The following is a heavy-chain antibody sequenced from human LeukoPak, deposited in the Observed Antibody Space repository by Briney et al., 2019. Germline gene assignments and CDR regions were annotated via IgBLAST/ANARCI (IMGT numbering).Heavy chain of an antibody. CDR2: IHYRGST. D-gene: IGHD2-8*02. CDR3: ATDFDNTGLQGFDP. V-gene: IGHV4-39*02. J-gene: IGHJ5*02. Sequence: SETRSLTCTVSGGSISSSSYYWGWIRQPPGKGLEWIGSIHYRGSTYYTSSLKSRVIISVDASKNQFSLKLTSATAADTAVYYCATDFDNTGLQGFDPWGQGTLVTVSS. CDR1: GGSISSSSYY.